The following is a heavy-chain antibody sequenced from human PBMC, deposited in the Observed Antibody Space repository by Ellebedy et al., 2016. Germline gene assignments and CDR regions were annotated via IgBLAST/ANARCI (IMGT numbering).Heavy chain of an antibody. V-gene: IGHV3-49*03. CDR3: SRSYGGNSESDY. D-gene: IGHD4-23*01. CDR1: GFNFGDYA. J-gene: IGHJ4*02. Sequence: GGSLRLXXTASGFNFGDYAVNWFRQAPGKGLEWVGFIRSRPYGWTTQYAASVKGKFTISRDDSKNIAYLQMDSLQAEDTAVYYCSRSYGGNSESDYWGQGTLVTVSS. CDR2: IRSRPYGWTT.